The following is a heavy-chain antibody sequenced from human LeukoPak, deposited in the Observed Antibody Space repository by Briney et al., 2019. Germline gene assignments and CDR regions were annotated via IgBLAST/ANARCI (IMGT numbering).Heavy chain of an antibody. CDR1: GGSISSSSYY. J-gene: IGHJ4*02. Sequence: SETLSLTCTVSGGSISSSSYYRGWIRQPPGKGLEWIGTIYYSVTTYYNPSLKSRVTISADTSKNQFSLKLSSVTAADTAVYYCASFPKHYYDSSGYYYDITRDYWGQGTLITSST. CDR2: IYYSVTT. CDR3: ASFPKHYYDSSGYYYDITRDY. D-gene: IGHD3-22*01. V-gene: IGHV4-39*01.